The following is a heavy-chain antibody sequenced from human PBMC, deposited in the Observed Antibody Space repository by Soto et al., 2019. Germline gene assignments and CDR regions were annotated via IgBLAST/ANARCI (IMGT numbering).Heavy chain of an antibody. Sequence: SETLSLTGSVSGGSISSGNYYWSWVRMRPGKGPEWIGYIYYSGTTYYNPSLKSRITISIDTSKSRFSLKLSSVTAADTAVYYWARVSTVLLVYSLDYWGQRILVT. V-gene: IGHV4-30-4*01. D-gene: IGHD2-8*01. CDR1: GGSISSGNYY. CDR2: IYYSGTT. CDR3: ARVSTVLLVYSLDY. J-gene: IGHJ4*02.